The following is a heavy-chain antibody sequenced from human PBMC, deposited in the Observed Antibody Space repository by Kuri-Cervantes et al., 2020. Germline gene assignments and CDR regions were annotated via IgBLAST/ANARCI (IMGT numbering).Heavy chain of an antibody. CDR3: ATRGQLEGYYFDY. J-gene: IGHJ4*02. V-gene: IGHV4-34*01. D-gene: IGHD6-6*01. CDR1: GGSFSGNY. CDR2: INHSGST. Sequence: SETLSLTCAVYGGSFSGNYWSWIRQPPGKGLEWIGEINHSGSTNYNPSLKSRVTISVDTSKNQFSLKLSSVTAADTAVYYCATRGQLEGYYFDYWGQGTLVTVSS.